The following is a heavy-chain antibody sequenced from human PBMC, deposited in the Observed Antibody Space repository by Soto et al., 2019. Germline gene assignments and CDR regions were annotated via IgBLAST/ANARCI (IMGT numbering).Heavy chain of an antibody. J-gene: IGHJ4*02. CDR2: VSFSGDI. V-gene: IGHV3-21*01. CDR3: ARGCSSASCYYY. Sequence: ESGGGLVKPGGSLRLSCTASGFMFSSYTMNWVRQAPGKGLEWVSSVSFSGDIYYADSLEGRFTISRDDAKNSLYLQMNSLRAEDTAVYYCARGCSSASCYYYWGQGTLVTVSS. D-gene: IGHD2-2*01. CDR1: GFMFSSYT.